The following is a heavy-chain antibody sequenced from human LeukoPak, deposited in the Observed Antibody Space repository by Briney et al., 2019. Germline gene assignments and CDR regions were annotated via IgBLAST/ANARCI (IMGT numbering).Heavy chain of an antibody. CDR2: ISSSGSAT. Sequence: PGGSLRLSRAASGFTFSDYYMSWIRQAPGKGLEWVSYISSSGSATYYADSVKGRFTISRDNAKNSLYLQMNSLRAEDTAVYYCARDQEMVRGALDYWGQGTLVTVSS. D-gene: IGHD3-10*01. V-gene: IGHV3-11*04. J-gene: IGHJ4*02. CDR1: GFTFSDYY. CDR3: ARDQEMVRGALDY.